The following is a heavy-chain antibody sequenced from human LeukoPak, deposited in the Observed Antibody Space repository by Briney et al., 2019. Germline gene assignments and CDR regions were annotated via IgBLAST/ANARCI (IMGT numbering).Heavy chain of an antibody. Sequence: RASVKVSCKASGFTFTSSAMQWVRQARGQRLEWIGWIVVGSGNTNYAQKFQERVTMTRDTSTSTVYMELSSLRSEDTAVYYCARGGYGDRYYFDYWGQGTLVTVSS. CDR3: ARGGYGDRYYFDY. V-gene: IGHV1-58*02. J-gene: IGHJ4*02. D-gene: IGHD4-17*01. CDR2: IVVGSGNT. CDR1: GFTFTSSA.